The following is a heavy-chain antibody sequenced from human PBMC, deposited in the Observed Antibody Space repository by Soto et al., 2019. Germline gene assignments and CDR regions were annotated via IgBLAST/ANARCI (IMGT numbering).Heavy chain of an antibody. D-gene: IGHD2-2*03. J-gene: IGHJ4*02. CDR1: GFTFSSYG. V-gene: IGHV3-33*01. Sequence: GGSLRLSCAASGFTFSSYGMHWVRQAPGKGLEWVAVIWYDGSNKYYADSVKGRFTISRDNSKNTLYLQMNSLRAEDTAVYYCARDQLDIVVVPAPPGGFDYWCQGPLVTLSS. CDR3: ARDQLDIVVVPAPPGGFDY. CDR2: IWYDGSNK.